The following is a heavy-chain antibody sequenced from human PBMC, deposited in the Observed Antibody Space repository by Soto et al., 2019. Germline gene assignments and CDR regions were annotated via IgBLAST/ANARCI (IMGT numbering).Heavy chain of an antibody. J-gene: IGHJ4*02. Sequence: ASVKVSCKASGYTFTSYGISWVRQAPGQGLEWMGWISAYNGNTNYAQKLQGRVAMTTDTSTSTAYMELRSLRSDDTAVYYCARDKDYGGPAYFDYWGQGTLVTVSS. CDR3: ARDKDYGGPAYFDY. V-gene: IGHV1-18*01. D-gene: IGHD4-17*01. CDR1: GYTFTSYG. CDR2: ISAYNGNT.